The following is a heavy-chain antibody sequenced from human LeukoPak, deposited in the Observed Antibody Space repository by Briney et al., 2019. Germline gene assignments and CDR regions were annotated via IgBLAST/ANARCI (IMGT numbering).Heavy chain of an antibody. CDR1: GFTFASYG. J-gene: IGHJ5*02. D-gene: IGHD4-17*01. CDR3: AKYRTTADTTEFAP. V-gene: IGHV3-30*02. CDR2: IRYDGINE. Sequence: GGSLRLSCEASGFTFASYGMHWVRQAPGKGLEWVAFIRYDGINEYYADSVKGRFTISRDHSRHTLYLQMNSLRAEDTAVYYCAKYRTTADTTEFAPWGQGTLVTVSS.